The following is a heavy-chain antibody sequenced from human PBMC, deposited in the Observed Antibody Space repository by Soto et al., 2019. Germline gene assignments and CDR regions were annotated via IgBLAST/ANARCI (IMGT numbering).Heavy chain of an antibody. Sequence: XATLSLTCTVSGGSMSSSYWSWLRQPPGKGLEWIGYIYYSGSTNYNPSLKSRVIISVDTSKNQFSLKLSSVTAADTAVYYCARAPGGDAFDIWGRATLVTVSS. CDR3: ARAPGGDAFDI. J-gene: IGHJ3*02. V-gene: IGHV4-59*01. CDR2: IYYSGST. D-gene: IGHD3-16*01. CDR1: GGSMSSSY.